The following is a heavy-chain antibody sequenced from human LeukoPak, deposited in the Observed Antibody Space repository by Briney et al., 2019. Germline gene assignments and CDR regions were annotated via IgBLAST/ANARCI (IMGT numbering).Heavy chain of an antibody. D-gene: IGHD6-25*01. CDR3: ARVYRLGIAASGY. CDR2: MNPNSGNT. CDR1: GYTFTSYD. V-gene: IGHV1-8*01. J-gene: IGHJ4*02. Sequence: ASVKVSRKASGYTFTSYDINWVRQATGQGLEWMGWMNPNSGNTGYAQKFQGRVTMTRNTSISTAYMELSSLRSEDTAVYYCARVYRLGIAASGYWGQGTLVTVSS.